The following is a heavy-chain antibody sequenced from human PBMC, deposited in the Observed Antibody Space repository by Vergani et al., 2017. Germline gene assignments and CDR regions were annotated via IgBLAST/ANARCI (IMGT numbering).Heavy chain of an antibody. J-gene: IGHJ4*02. CDR2: IYHSGST. CDR3: ARDGSSNYGGNSLFDY. Sequence: QVQLQQWGAGLLKPSETLSLTCAVYGGSFSGYYWSWIRQHPGKGLEWIGYIYHSGSTYYNPSLKSRVTISVDTSKNQFSLKLSSVTAADTAVYYCARDGSSNYGGNSLFDYWGQGTLVTVSS. V-gene: IGHV4-34*01. D-gene: IGHD4-23*01. CDR1: GGSFSGYY.